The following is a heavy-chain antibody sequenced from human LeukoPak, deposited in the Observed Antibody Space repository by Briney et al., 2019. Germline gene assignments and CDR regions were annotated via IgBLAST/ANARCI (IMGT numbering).Heavy chain of an antibody. CDR2: INHSGST. CDR3: ARGRGYSGYESPFDY. Sequence: PSETLSLTCAVYGGSFSGYYWSWIRQPPGKGLEWIGEINHSGSTNYNSSLKSRVTISVDTSKNQFSLKLSSVTAADTAVYYCARGRGYSGYESPFDYWGQGTLVTVSS. J-gene: IGHJ4*02. D-gene: IGHD5-12*01. CDR1: GGSFSGYY. V-gene: IGHV4-34*01.